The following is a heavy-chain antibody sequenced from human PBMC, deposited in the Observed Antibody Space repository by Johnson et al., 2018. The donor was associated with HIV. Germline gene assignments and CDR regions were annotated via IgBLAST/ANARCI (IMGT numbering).Heavy chain of an antibody. CDR3: ARGLRSGIVVVYDAFDI. D-gene: IGHD3-22*01. CDR1: GFTFSSYW. V-gene: IGHV3-74*01. Sequence: ASGFTFSSYWMHWVRQAPGKGLVWVSRINSDGSSTSYADSVKGRFTISRDNAKNTLYLQMNSLRAEDTAVYYCARGLRSGIVVVYDAFDIWGQGTMVTVSS. J-gene: IGHJ3*02. CDR2: INSDGSST.